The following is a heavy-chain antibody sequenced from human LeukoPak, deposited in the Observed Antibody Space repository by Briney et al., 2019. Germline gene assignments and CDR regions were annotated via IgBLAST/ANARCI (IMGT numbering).Heavy chain of an antibody. CDR2: IYTSGST. J-gene: IGHJ5*02. CDR3: ARVVAAAGNNWFDP. Sequence: PSETVSLTCTVSGGSISTYYWSWIRQPAGKGLEWIGRIYTSGSTNYNPSLKSRVTMSVDTSKNQFSLKLNSVTAADTAVYYCARVVAAAGNNWFDPWGQGTLVTVSS. CDR1: GGSISTYY. V-gene: IGHV4-4*07. D-gene: IGHD6-13*01.